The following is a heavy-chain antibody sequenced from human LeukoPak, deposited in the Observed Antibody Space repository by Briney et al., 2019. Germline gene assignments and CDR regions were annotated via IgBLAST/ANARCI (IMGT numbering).Heavy chain of an antibody. CDR3: ARWNRVGAIDY. J-gene: IGHJ4*02. CDR2: ISSSSSTI. CDR1: GFTFSSYS. V-gene: IGHV3-48*01. Sequence: GGSLRLSCAASGFTFSSYSMNWVRQAPGKGLEWVSYISSSSSTIYYADSVKGRFTISRDNAKNSLYLQMNSLRAEDTAVYYCARWNRVGAIDYWGQGTLVTVSS. D-gene: IGHD1-26*01.